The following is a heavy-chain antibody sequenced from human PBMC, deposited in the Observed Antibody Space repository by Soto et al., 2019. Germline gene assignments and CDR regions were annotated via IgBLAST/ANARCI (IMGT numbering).Heavy chain of an antibody. CDR2: IWYDGSNK. V-gene: IGHV3-33*01. D-gene: IGHD2-15*01. CDR1: GFTFSSYG. J-gene: IGHJ6*02. CDR3: ARDSPLGCVCGCSCWRPPHMDF. Sequence: GGSLRLSCAASGFTFSSYGMHWVRQAPGKGLEWVAVIWYDGSNKYYADSVKGRFTISRDNSKNTLYLQMNSLRAEDTAVYYCARDSPLGCVCGCSCWRPPHMDFWGQGTTVPVSS.